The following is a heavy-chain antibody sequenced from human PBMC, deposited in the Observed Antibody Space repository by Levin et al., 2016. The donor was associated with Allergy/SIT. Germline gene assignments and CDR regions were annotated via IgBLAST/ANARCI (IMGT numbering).Heavy chain of an antibody. J-gene: IGHJ4*02. V-gene: IGHV3-23*01. CDR1: GFTFRNYG. Sequence: GESLKISCAASGFTFRNYGMHWVRQAPGKGLEWVSAISGSGGSTYYADSVKGRFTISRDISKNTLFLQMNSLTVEDTAVYYCVTETTGESSTWFDWGQGTLVTVSS. CDR2: ISGSGGST. CDR3: VTETTGESSTWFD. D-gene: IGHD6-13*01.